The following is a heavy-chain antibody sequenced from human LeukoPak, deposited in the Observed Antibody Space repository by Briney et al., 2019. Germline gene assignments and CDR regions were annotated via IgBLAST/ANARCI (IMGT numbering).Heavy chain of an antibody. CDR2: INPDRIEV. D-gene: IGHD2-2*01. CDR1: GITFSTYW. Sequence: GGSLSLSCAVSGITFSTYWMIWVRQAPGKGLERVAHINPDRIEVYYVDSMKGSFTISSADAKSSLFLQMDNLRGEDTAVYYCATHQARRFDYWGQGTLVTVSS. V-gene: IGHV3-7*01. CDR3: ATHQARRFDY. J-gene: IGHJ4*02.